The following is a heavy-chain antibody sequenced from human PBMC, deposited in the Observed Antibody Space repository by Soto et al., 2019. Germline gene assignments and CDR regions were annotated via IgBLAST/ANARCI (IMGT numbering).Heavy chain of an antibody. V-gene: IGHV3-33*01. CDR3: ARDGKAVLLWFLDV. Sequence: GGSLRLSCAASGFTFSSYGMHWVRQAPGKGLEWVAVIWYDGSNKYYADSVKGRFTISRDNSKNTLYLQMNSLRAEDTAVYYCARDGKAVLLWFLDVWGQGTTVTVSS. CDR2: IWYDGSNK. J-gene: IGHJ6*02. CDR1: GFTFSSYG. D-gene: IGHD3-10*01.